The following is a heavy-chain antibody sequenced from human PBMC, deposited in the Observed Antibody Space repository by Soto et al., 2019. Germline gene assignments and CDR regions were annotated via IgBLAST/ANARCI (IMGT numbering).Heavy chain of an antibody. V-gene: IGHV3-30*18. CDR2: ISYDGSNK. CDR3: AKDQGDGYSYIDGMDV. CDR1: GFTFSSYG. D-gene: IGHD5-18*01. J-gene: IGHJ6*02. Sequence: GSLRLSCAASGFTFSSYGMHWVRQAPGKGLEWVAVISYDGSNKYYADSVKGRFTISRDNSKNTLYLQMNSLRAEDTAVYYCAKDQGDGYSYIDGMDVWGQGTTVTVSS.